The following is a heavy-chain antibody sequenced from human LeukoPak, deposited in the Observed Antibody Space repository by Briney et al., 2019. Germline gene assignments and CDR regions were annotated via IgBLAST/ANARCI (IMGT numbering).Heavy chain of an antibody. Sequence: GGSLRLSCAASGFTFSSYSMNWVRQAPGKGLEWVSGISPGGGPTYYADSVKGRFTISRDDSKNTLYLQMNNLRAEDTAVYYCAKDGAWLRFDDWGQGILVTVSS. CDR1: GFTFSSYS. CDR2: ISPGGGPT. D-gene: IGHD5-12*01. CDR3: AKDGAWLRFDD. V-gene: IGHV3-23*01. J-gene: IGHJ4*02.